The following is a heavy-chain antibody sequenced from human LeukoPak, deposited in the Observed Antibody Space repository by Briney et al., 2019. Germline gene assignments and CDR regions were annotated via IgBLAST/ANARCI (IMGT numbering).Heavy chain of an antibody. Sequence: GRSLRLSCAASGFTFDDYAMHWVRQAPGKGLECVSVISNGGNTYYADSVKGRFTISRDISKNTVYLQMNSLRAEDTGVYYCAGDKTTSGYYEFDFWGQGALVTVSS. J-gene: IGHJ4*02. D-gene: IGHD5-12*01. CDR1: GFTFDDYA. CDR3: AGDKTTSGYYEFDF. CDR2: ISNGGNT. V-gene: IGHV3-9*01.